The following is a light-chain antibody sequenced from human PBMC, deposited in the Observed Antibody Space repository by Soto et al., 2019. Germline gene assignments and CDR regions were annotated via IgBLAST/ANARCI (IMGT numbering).Light chain of an antibody. CDR1: QGISSY. J-gene: IGKJ2*01. CDR3: QQYYSYPQT. CDR2: AAS. V-gene: IGKV1-8*01. Sequence: AIRMTQSPSSLSASTGDRVTITCRARQGISSYLPWYQQKPWKAPKLLIYAASSLQSGVSSRFSCSGSGTEFTLTISCLQSEDFATDYCQQYYSYPQTFGQGTK.